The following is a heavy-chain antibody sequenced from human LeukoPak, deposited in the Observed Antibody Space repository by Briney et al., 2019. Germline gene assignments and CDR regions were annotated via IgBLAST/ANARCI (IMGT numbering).Heavy chain of an antibody. CDR1: GFAFSGYW. CDR2: INPDGSAT. J-gene: IGHJ4*02. Sequence: GGSLRLSCASSGFAFSGYWMYLVRPAPREGLVWVSRINPDGSATGYADSVKGRFIISRDNAKNTLYLQMNSLRSEDTAVYYCARGPFDNWGQGSLVTVSS. V-gene: IGHV3-74*01. CDR3: ARGPFDN.